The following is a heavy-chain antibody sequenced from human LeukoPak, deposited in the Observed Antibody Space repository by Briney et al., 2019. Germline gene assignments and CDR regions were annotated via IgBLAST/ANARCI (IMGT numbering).Heavy chain of an antibody. CDR3: ARNIVVVVAARKYYFDY. CDR1: GGTFSSYA. CDR2: IILIFGTA. V-gene: IGHV1-69*13. D-gene: IGHD2-15*01. Sequence: ASVKVSCKASGGTFSSYAISWVRQAPGQGLEWMGGIILIFGTANYAQRFQGRVTITADESTSTAYMELNSLRSDDTAVYYCARNIVVVVAARKYYFDYWGQGTLVTVSS. J-gene: IGHJ4*02.